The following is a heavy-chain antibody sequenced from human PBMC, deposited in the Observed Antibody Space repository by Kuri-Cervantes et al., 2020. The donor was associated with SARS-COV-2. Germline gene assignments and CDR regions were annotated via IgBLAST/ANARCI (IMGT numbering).Heavy chain of an antibody. Sequence: ASVTLSCKASGYTFTSYGISWVRQAPGQGLEWMGWISAYNGNTNYAQKLQGRVTMTTDTSTSTTYMELRSLRSDDTAVYYGARGGGSSWAYYYYYMDVWGKGTTVTVSS. CDR1: GYTFTSYG. CDR2: ISAYNGNT. CDR3: ARGGGSSWAYYYYYMDV. D-gene: IGHD6-13*01. J-gene: IGHJ6*03. V-gene: IGHV1-18*01.